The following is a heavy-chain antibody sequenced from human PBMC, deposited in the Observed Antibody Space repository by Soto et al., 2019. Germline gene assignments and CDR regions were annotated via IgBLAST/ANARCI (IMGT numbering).Heavy chain of an antibody. CDR3: ARFYCSGGSCYGPYYYYMDV. V-gene: IGHV1-18*01. Sequence: ASVKVSCKASGYTFTSYGISWVRQAPGQGLEWMGWISAYNGNTNYAQKLQGRVTMTTDTSTSTAYMELRSLRSDDTAVYYCARFYCSGGSCYGPYYYYMDVWGKGTTVTVSS. CDR1: GYTFTSYG. D-gene: IGHD2-15*01. CDR2: ISAYNGNT. J-gene: IGHJ6*03.